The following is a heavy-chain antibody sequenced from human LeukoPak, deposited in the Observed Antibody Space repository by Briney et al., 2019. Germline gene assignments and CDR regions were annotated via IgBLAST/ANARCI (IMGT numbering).Heavy chain of an antibody. CDR3: AKDNGYCTSTSCFLEY. Sequence: GRSLRLSCAASGFTFDDYAMSWVRQAPGKGLEWVSAISGSGGSTYYADYVKGRFTISRDNSKSTLYLQMNSLGAEDTALYYCAKDNGYCTSTSCFLEYWGQGTLVTVSS. J-gene: IGHJ4*02. CDR1: GFTFDDYA. V-gene: IGHV3-23*01. D-gene: IGHD2-2*03. CDR2: ISGSGGST.